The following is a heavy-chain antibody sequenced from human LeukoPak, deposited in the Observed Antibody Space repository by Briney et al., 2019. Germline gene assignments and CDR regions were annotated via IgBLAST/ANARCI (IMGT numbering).Heavy chain of an antibody. CDR3: ARLGIDYDILTGYIPDAFDI. J-gene: IGHJ3*02. V-gene: IGHV4-30-4*08. D-gene: IGHD3-9*01. CDR1: GGSISSGGYY. Sequence: NSSETLSLTCTVSGGSISSGGYYWGWIRQHPGKGLEWIGYIYYSGGTYYDPSLKSRVMISVDASKNQFSLKLSSVTAADTAVYYCARLGIDYDILTGYIPDAFDIWGQGTMVTVSS. CDR2: IYYSGGT.